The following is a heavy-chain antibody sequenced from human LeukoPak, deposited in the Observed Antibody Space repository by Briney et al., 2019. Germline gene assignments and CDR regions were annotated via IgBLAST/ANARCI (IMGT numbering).Heavy chain of an antibody. Sequence: GGSLRLSCAASGFSFSNAWMSWVRQAPGKGLEWVRRIKSKTDGGTTDYAAPVKGRFTISRDDSKNTLYLQMNSLKTEDTAVYYCTTGTMVRGVPPGIDPWGQGTLVTVSS. D-gene: IGHD3-10*01. CDR2: IKSKTDGGTT. V-gene: IGHV3-15*01. CDR3: TTGTMVRGVPPGIDP. CDR1: GFSFSNAW. J-gene: IGHJ5*02.